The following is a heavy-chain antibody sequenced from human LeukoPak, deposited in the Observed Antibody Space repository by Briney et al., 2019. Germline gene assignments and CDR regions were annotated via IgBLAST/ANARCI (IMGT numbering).Heavy chain of an antibody. J-gene: IGHJ5*02. D-gene: IGHD6-13*01. CDR2: IKQDGSEK. V-gene: IGHV3-7*01. Sequence: GGSLRLSCAASGFTFSSYWMSWVRQAPGKGLEWVANIKQDGSEKYYVDSVKGRFTISRDNAKNSLYLRVNSLRAEDTAVYYCARDRGYSRSNWFDPWGQGTLVTVSS. CDR3: ARDRGYSRSNWFDP. CDR1: GFTFSSYW.